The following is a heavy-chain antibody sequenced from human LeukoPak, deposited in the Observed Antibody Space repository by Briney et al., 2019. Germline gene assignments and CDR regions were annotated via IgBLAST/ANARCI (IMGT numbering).Heavy chain of an antibody. J-gene: IGHJ4*02. V-gene: IGHV4-34*01. CDR2: INHSGST. Sequence: PSETLSLTCAIYGGSFSGYYWSWIRQPPGKGLEWIGEINHSGSTNYNPSLKSRVTISVDTSKNQFSLKLSSVTAADTAVYYCARGSRITIFGVVIWGPFGYWGQGTLVTVSS. CDR1: GGSFSGYY. CDR3: ARGSRITIFGVVIWGPFGY. D-gene: IGHD3-3*01.